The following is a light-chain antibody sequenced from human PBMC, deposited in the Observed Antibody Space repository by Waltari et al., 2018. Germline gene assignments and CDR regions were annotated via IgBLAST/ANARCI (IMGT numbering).Light chain of an antibody. V-gene: IGLV1-36*01. CDR3: AAWDDSLKGVL. J-gene: IGLJ2*01. CDR1: RSTIGNNA. CDR2: ADD. Sequence: QSVLTQTPSVSEAPRQRVTISCSGSRSTIGNNAVNWYQQVPGKAPKLLVFADDLGPSGVSDRFSGSKSGTSASLAISGLRSEDGGVYFCAAWDDSLKGVLFGGGTKLTVL.